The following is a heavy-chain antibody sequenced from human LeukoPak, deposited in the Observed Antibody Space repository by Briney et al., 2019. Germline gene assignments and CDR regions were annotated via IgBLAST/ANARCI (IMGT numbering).Heavy chain of an antibody. Sequence: PGGSLRLSCAAYGFTFSSYGMHWVRQAPGKGLEWVAFIRYDGSNKYYADSVKGRFTISRDNSKNTLYLQMNSLRAEDTAVYYCAKDPEGGYIAVAGYFDYWGQGTLVTVSS. D-gene: IGHD6-19*01. CDR1: GFTFSSYG. CDR2: IRYDGSNK. V-gene: IGHV3-30*02. J-gene: IGHJ4*02. CDR3: AKDPEGGYIAVAGYFDY.